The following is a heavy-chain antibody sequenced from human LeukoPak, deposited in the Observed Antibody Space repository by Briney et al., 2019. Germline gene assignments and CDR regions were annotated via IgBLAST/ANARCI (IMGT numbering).Heavy chain of an antibody. CDR1: GFTFSSYA. V-gene: IGHV3-30*04. Sequence: GRSLRLSCAASGFTFSSYAMHWVRQAPGKGLEWVAVISYDGSNKYYADSVKGRFTISRDNSKNTLYLQMNSLRAEDTAVYYCARVDSIVATISPFDYWGQGTLVTVSS. CDR2: ISYDGSNK. D-gene: IGHD5-12*01. J-gene: IGHJ4*02. CDR3: ARVDSIVATISPFDY.